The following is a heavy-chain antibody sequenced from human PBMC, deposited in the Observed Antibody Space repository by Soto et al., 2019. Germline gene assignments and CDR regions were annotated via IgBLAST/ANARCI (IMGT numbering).Heavy chain of an antibody. V-gene: IGHV1-2*02. CDR2: VNPNTGVT. CDR1: GYTFTAFY. Sequence: ASVKVSCKASGYTFTAFYMNWVRQAPGQGLEWMGWVNPNTGVTKYAQKFQGRVTMTRDTSINTAYMELSGLTSDDTAVYYCTTLRLDPWGQGTLVTVS. J-gene: IGHJ5*02. CDR3: TTLRLDP. D-gene: IGHD3-9*01.